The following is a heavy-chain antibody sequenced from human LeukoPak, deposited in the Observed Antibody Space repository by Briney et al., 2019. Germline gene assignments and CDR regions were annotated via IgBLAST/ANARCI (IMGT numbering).Heavy chain of an antibody. Sequence: SETLSLTCTVSGYSISSGYYWGWIRQPPGKGLEWIGSIYHSGSTYYNPSLKSRVTISVDTSKNQFSLKLSSVTAADTAVYYCASRVSSPTYMDVWGKRTTVTVSS. J-gene: IGHJ6*03. CDR1: GYSISSGYY. CDR2: IYHSGST. CDR3: ASRVSSPTYMDV. D-gene: IGHD6-13*01. V-gene: IGHV4-38-2*02.